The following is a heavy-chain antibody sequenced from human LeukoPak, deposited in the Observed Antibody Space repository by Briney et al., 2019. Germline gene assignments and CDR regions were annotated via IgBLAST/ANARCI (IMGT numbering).Heavy chain of an antibody. V-gene: IGHV4-38-2*02. Sequence: PSETLSLTCTVSGYSINSGYYWGWIRQPPGKGLEWIGSIFHSGITYYNPSLKSRVTISVDTSKNQFSLKLSSVTAADTALYFCSRVIVGATCAFDIWGQGTMVTVSS. CDR2: IFHSGIT. D-gene: IGHD1-26*01. CDR1: GYSINSGYY. CDR3: SRVIVGATCAFDI. J-gene: IGHJ3*02.